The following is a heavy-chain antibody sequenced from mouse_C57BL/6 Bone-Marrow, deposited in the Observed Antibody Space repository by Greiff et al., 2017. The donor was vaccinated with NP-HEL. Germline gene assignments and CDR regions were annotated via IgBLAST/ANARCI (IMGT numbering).Heavy chain of an antibody. CDR1: GFTFSSYA. CDR2: ISDGGSYT. D-gene: IGHD2-1*01. CDR3: ARALLYGNYPAWFAY. Sequence: DVKLVESGGGLVKPGGSLKLSCAASGFTFSSYAMSWVRQTPEKRLEWVATISDGGSYTYYPDNVKGRFTISRDNAKNNLYLQMSHLKSEDTAMYYCARALLYGNYPAWFAYWGQGTLVTVSA. J-gene: IGHJ3*01. V-gene: IGHV5-4*03.